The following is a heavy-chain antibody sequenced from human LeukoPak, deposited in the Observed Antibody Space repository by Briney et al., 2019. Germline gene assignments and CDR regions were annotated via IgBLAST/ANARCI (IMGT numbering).Heavy chain of an antibody. J-gene: IGHJ6*03. CDR3: ARVIAYCSGDCYSLNYYYYYMDV. CDR1: GGSISSSSYY. CDR2: IYYSGST. V-gene: IGHV4-39*07. D-gene: IGHD2-21*02. Sequence: PSETLSLTCTVSGGSISSSSYYWGWIRQPPGKGLEWIGSIYYSGSTNYNPSLKSQVTMSVDTSKNQFSLKLSSVTAADTAVYFCARVIAYCSGDCYSLNYYYYYMDVWGKGTTVTISS.